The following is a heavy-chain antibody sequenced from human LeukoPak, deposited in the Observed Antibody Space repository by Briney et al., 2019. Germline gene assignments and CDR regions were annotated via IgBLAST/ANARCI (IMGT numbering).Heavy chain of an antibody. V-gene: IGHV4-30-4*08. CDR3: ARSPLGSPIDY. Sequence: SETLSLTCTVSGGSISSGDYYWSWIRQPPGKGLEWIGYIYYSGSTYYNPSLKSRVTISVDTSKNQFSLKLSSVTVADTAVYYCARSPLGSPIDYWGQGTLVTVSS. CDR2: IYYSGST. D-gene: IGHD1-26*01. J-gene: IGHJ4*02. CDR1: GGSISSGDYY.